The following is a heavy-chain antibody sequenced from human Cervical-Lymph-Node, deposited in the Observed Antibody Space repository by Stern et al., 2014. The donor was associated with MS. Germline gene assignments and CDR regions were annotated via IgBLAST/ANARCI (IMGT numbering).Heavy chain of an antibody. J-gene: IGHJ1*01. Sequence: QLQLQESGPGLVKPSQTLSLTCTVSGGFLRTGGYSWDWLRPPPGKGLEWIGHVDDTGRTNYSPSLESRVTISLDTFKNQFSLNLNSATVADTAVYYCAKIRLGDGSVSWGQGTPVTVSS. D-gene: IGHD3-16*01. CDR3: AKIRLGDGSVS. CDR2: VDDTGRT. CDR1: GGFLRTGGYS. V-gene: IGHV4-31*03.